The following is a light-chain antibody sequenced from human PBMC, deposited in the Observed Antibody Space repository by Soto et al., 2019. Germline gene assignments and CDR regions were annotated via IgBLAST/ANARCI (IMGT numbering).Light chain of an antibody. Sequence: IHMTQSPSTLSASSGDTVTVTFRASQSVSGWWAWYQQKPGKAPKLLIHAAPRLESGVPTRFSGSGSGTDFSFTISSLQAEDCATYYCLQDYSYPWTVGQGTKGDIK. CDR2: AAP. V-gene: IGKV1-5*01. CDR3: LQDYSYPWT. J-gene: IGKJ1*01. CDR1: QSVSGW.